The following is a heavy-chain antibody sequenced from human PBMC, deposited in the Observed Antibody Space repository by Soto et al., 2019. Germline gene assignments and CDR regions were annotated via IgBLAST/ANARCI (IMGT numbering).Heavy chain of an antibody. CDR2: INPNSGGT. D-gene: IGHD1-26*01. V-gene: IGHV1-2*04. Sequence: ASVKVSCKASGYTFTGYYMHWVRQAPGQGLEWMGWINPNSGGTNYAQKFQGWVTMTRDTSISTAYMELSRLRSDDTAVYYCARGVIVGADWFDSWGQGTLVTVSS. CDR1: GYTFTGYY. J-gene: IGHJ5*01. CDR3: ARGVIVGADWFDS.